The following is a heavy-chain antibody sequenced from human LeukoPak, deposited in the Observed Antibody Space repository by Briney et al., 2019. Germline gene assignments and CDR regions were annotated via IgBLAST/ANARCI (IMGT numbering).Heavy chain of an antibody. V-gene: IGHV1-8*01. CDR1: GYTFTSYD. J-gene: IGHJ5*02. CDR2: MNPNSGNT. Sequence: APVKVSCKASGYTFTSYDINWVRQATGQGLEWMGWMNPNSGNTGYAQKFQGRVTMTRNPSISTAYMELSSLRSEDTAVYYCARRGRKLYALSWFDPWGQGALVTVSS. D-gene: IGHD2-8*01. CDR3: ARRGRKLYALSWFDP.